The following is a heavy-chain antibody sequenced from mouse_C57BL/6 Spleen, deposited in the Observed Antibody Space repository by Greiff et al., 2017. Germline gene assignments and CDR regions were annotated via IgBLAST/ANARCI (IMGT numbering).Heavy chain of an antibody. J-gene: IGHJ2*01. CDR3: VRDRDYYGSSYHFDY. CDR1: GFTFNTYA. D-gene: IGHD1-1*01. Sequence: EVQLQESGGGLVQPKGSLKLSCAASGFTFNTYAMHWVRQAPGKGLEWVARIRSKSSNYATYYADSVKDRFTISRDDSQSMLYLQMNNLKTEDTAMYYCVRDRDYYGSSYHFDYWGQGTTLTVSS. V-gene: IGHV10-3*01. CDR2: IRSKSSNYAT.